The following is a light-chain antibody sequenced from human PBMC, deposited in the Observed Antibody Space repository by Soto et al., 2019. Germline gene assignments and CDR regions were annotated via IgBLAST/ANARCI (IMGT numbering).Light chain of an antibody. CDR3: QSADSSGTYV. CDR2: KDS. Sequence: YELTQPPSVSVSPGQTARITCSGDALPKQYAYWYQQKPGQAPVLVIYKDSERPSGIPERFSGSSSGTTVTLTISGVQAEDEADYCCQSADSSGTYVFGTGTKVTVL. V-gene: IGLV3-25*03. J-gene: IGLJ1*01. CDR1: ALPKQY.